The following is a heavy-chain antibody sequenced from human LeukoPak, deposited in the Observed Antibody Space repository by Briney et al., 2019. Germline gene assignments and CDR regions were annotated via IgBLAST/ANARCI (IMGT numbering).Heavy chain of an antibody. CDR2: IYYTGTT. CDR3: ARHRGSDL. V-gene: IGHV4-61*08. CDR1: GGSISSGGYY. D-gene: IGHD3-10*01. J-gene: IGHJ3*01. Sequence: PSETLSLTCTVSGGSISSGGYYWNWIRQPPGKGLEWIGYIYYTGTTNYNPSLKSRVTISLDTSKNQFSLKLSSVTAADTAVYYCARHRGSDLWGQGTMVTVSS.